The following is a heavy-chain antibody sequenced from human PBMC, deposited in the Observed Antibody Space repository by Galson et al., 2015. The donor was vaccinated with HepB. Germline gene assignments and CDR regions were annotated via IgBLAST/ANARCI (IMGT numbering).Heavy chain of an antibody. V-gene: IGHV3-15*07. D-gene: IGHD1-26*01. CDR1: GITVNNAW. J-gene: IGHJ3*02. CDR2: IKSETDGGTT. Sequence: SLRLSCAASGITVNNAWMNWVRQAPGKGLEWVGRIKSETDGGTTDYVAPVKGRFTISRDDSTNTLFLQMNSLKTEDTAMYYCTAEKRFVGTTFRAFDIWGQGTMVIVSS. CDR3: TAEKRFVGTTFRAFDI.